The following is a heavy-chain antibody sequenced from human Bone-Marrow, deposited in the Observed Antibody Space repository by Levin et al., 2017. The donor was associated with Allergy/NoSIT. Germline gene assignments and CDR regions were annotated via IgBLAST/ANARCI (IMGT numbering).Heavy chain of an antibody. CDR2: ISYDGSNK. V-gene: IGHV3-30*18. D-gene: IGHD4-11*01. CDR1: GFTFSSYG. CDR3: AKESNYDYYYYGMDV. Sequence: GGSLRLSCAASGFTFSSYGMHWVRQAPGKGLEWVAVISYDGSNKYYADSVKGRFTISRDNSKNTLYLQMNSLRAEDTAVYYCAKESNYDYYYYGMDVWGQGTTVTVSS. J-gene: IGHJ6*02.